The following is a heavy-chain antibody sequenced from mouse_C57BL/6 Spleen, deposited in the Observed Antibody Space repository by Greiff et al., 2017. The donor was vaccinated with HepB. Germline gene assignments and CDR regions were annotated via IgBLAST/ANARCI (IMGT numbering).Heavy chain of an antibody. CDR1: GYSFTDYN. J-gene: IGHJ3*01. V-gene: IGHV1-39*01. D-gene: IGHD1-1*01. CDR2: INPNYGTT. CDR3: ARNRDYGSSRAWFAY. Sequence: EVKLVESGPELVKPGASVKISCKASGYSFTDYNMNWVKQSNGKSLEWIGVINPNYGTTSYNQKFKGKATLTVDQSSSTAYMQLNSLTSEDSAVYYCARNRDYGSSRAWFAYWGQGTLVTVSA.